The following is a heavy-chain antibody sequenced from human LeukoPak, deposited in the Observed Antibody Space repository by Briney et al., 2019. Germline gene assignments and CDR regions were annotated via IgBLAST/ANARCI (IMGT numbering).Heavy chain of an antibody. CDR1: GFIFSSYE. CDR2: ISSSGATK. Sequence: PGGSLRLSCAASGFIFSSYEMNWVRQAPGKGLEWVSYISSSGATKYYADSVKGRFTSSRDNAKSSLYLQMNSLGVEDTALYYCARDYRRFDYWGQGTLVIVSS. V-gene: IGHV3-48*03. CDR3: ARDYRRFDY. J-gene: IGHJ4*02.